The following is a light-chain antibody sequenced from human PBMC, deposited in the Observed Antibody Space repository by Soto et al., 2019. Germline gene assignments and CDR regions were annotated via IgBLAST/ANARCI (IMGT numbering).Light chain of an antibody. CDR1: SSDVGGYDY. CDR2: EVT. Sequence: QSALTQPPSASGSPGRSVTLSCTGTSSDVGGYDYVSWFQQHPGKAPKLIINEVTKQPSGVPDRFSASKSGNTASLTVSWLQAEDEDDYYCSSFVAGNNYWVFGGGTKLTVL. CDR3: SSFVAGNNYWV. J-gene: IGLJ3*02. V-gene: IGLV2-8*01.